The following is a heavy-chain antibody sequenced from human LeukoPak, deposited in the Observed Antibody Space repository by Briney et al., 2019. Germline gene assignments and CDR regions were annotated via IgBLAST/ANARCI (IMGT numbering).Heavy chain of an antibody. Sequence: SETLSLTCTVSGYSISSGYYWGWIRQPPGKGLEWIGSIYHSGSTYYNPSLKSRVTISVDTSKNQFSLKLSSVTAADTAVYYCARQSDAQWLVNNWFDPWGQGTLVTVSS. CDR2: IYHSGST. J-gene: IGHJ5*02. CDR1: GYSISSGYY. D-gene: IGHD6-19*01. CDR3: ARQSDAQWLVNNWFDP. V-gene: IGHV4-38-2*02.